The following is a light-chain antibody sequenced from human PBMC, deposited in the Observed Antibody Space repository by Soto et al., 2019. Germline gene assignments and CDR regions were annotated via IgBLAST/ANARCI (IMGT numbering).Light chain of an antibody. CDR3: QQRSNWPPT. Sequence: EIVLTQSPATLSLSPGERATLSCRASQSVSSYLAWYQQKHGQAPRLLIYDASNRATGIPARFSGSGSGTDLTLTISSLEPEDFEVYDGQQRSNWPPTFGGGTKVDIK. CDR1: QSVSSY. CDR2: DAS. J-gene: IGKJ4*01. V-gene: IGKV3-11*01.